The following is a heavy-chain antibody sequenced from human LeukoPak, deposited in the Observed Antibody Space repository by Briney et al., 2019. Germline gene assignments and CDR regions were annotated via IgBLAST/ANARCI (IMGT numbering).Heavy chain of an antibody. CDR3: ARGLWFGESRSKGFDY. Sequence: GGSLRLSCAPSGLMFSNYWMNWVRQAPGKGLEWVANIKPDGSDKYYLDSIKGRFTISRDNANNSLYLQMNSLRAEDTAVYYCARGLWFGESRSKGFDYWGQGTLVTVSS. V-gene: IGHV3-7*01. CDR2: IKPDGSDK. J-gene: IGHJ4*02. D-gene: IGHD3-10*01. CDR1: GLMFSNYW.